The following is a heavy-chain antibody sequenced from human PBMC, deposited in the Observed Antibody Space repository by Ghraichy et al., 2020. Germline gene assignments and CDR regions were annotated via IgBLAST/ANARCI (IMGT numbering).Heavy chain of an antibody. CDR3: AKANTAMVTWGGMDV. V-gene: IGHV3-9*01. CDR2: ISWHSRNI. Sequence: SLRLSCAASGFTFDDYAMHWVRQAPGKGLEWVSGISWHSRNIHYADSMRGRFTISRDNAKNSLYLQMNSLRAEDTALYYCAKANTAMVTWGGMDVWGQGTTVTVSS. CDR1: GFTFDDYA. D-gene: IGHD5-18*01. J-gene: IGHJ6*02.